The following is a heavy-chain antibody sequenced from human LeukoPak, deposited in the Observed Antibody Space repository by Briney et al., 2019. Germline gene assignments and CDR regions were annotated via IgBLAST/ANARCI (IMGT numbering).Heavy chain of an antibody. CDR2: ISWNSVTI. V-gene: IGHV3-9*01. J-gene: IGHJ3*02. CDR1: GFTFDDYA. D-gene: IGHD3-10*01. Sequence: SLRLSCAASGFTFDDYAMYWVRQAPGKGLEWVSGISWNSVTIRYADSVKGRFTISRDNAKNSLYLQMNSLRAEDTALYYCAKGSDGSGSYYNDAFDIWGQGTMVTVSS. CDR3: AKGSDGSGSYYNDAFDI.